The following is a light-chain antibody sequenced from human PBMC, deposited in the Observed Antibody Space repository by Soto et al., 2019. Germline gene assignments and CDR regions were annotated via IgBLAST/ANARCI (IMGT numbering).Light chain of an antibody. J-gene: IGKJ1*01. CDR3: LQDHDDSWT. Sequence: ATQMTQSPSSLSASVGDRITITCRVSRDIGSDLSWYQQKPGKAPTLLIYAASNLQSGVPSRFRGSRSGTEFTLTVSSLQPEDFATYYCLQDHDDSWTFGQGTKVDIK. CDR1: RDIGSD. V-gene: IGKV1-6*01. CDR2: AAS.